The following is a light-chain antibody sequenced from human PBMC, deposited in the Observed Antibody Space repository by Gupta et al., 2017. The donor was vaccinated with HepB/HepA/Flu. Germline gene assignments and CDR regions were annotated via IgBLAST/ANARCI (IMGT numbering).Light chain of an antibody. V-gene: IGKV1-5*03. J-gene: IGKJ5*01. CDR1: QSINGW. CDR2: KAS. Sequence: DIQMTQSPSTLSASVGDRVTITCRASQSINGWLAWYQQKPGKAPKLLIYKASSLESGVPSRFSGSGSGTEFTLTISSLQPDDVATYYCQQYNTYSITFGQGTRLEIK. CDR3: QQYNTYSIT.